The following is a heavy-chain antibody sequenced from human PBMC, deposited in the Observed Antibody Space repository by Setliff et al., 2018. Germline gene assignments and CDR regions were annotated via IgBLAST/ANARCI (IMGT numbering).Heavy chain of an antibody. CDR1: GYTFSSYA. V-gene: IGHV7-4-1*02. Sequence: GASVKVSCKASGYTFSSYAMGWMRQAPGQRLEWMGWINTNTGNPSYAQDFTGRLVFSLDTSVSTAYLQISSLKAEDSAVYYCARASRFGTMLYKGDYYMDVWGKGTTVTVSS. CDR2: INTNTGNP. D-gene: IGHD3-10*02. J-gene: IGHJ6*03. CDR3: ARASRFGTMLYKGDYYMDV.